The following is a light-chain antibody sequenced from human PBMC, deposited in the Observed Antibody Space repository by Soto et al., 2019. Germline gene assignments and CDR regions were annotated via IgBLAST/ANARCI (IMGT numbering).Light chain of an antibody. V-gene: IGKV3-15*01. CDR3: HQYNNWPPWT. CDR1: QSVSSN. J-gene: IGKJ1*01. CDR2: DAS. Sequence: VLAQSPATLSLSPGERATLSCRASQSVSSNLAWYQQKPGQAPRLLIYDASTRATGIPARFSGSGSGTEFTLTISSLQSEDFAVYYCHQYNNWPPWTFGQGTKVDIK.